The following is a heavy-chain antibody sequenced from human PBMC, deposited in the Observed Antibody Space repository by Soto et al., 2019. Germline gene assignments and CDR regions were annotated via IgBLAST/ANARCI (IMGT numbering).Heavy chain of an antibody. V-gene: IGHV4-59*08. Sequence: SETLSLTCTVSGDSISTDYWSWIRQSPGKGLEWIGFIYYGGSTNYNPSLKSRVTISVDTPKNQFSLKLSSVTAADMAVYYCAKNWNWGSLVHWGQGTLVTVSS. J-gene: IGHJ4*02. CDR3: AKNWNWGSLVH. CDR1: GDSISTDY. D-gene: IGHD7-27*01. CDR2: IYYGGST.